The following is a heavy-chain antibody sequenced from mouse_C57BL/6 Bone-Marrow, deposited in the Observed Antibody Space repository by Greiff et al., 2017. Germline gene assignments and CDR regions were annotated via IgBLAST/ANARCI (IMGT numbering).Heavy chain of an antibody. Sequence: EVQLQQSGAELVRPGASVKLSCTASGFNIKDDYMHWVNQRPEQGLEWIGWIDPENGDTEYASKFQGKATITADTSSNTAYLQLSSLTSEDTAVYYSTTVEWVRRGYFDVWGTGTTVTVSS. V-gene: IGHV14-4*01. CDR2: IDPENGDT. CDR3: TTVEWVRRGYFDV. D-gene: IGHD2-1*01. CDR1: GFNIKDDY. J-gene: IGHJ1*03.